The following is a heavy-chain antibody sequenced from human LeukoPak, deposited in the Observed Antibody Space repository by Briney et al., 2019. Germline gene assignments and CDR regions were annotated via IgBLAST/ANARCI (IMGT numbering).Heavy chain of an antibody. CDR3: VRDGWTYRLDY. CDR2: IRYDGNDK. V-gene: IGHV3-30*02. D-gene: IGHD3/OR15-3a*01. CDR1: GFSLSTYS. J-gene: IGHJ4*02. Sequence: PGGSLRLSCAVSGFSLSTYSMHWVRQAPGKGLEWVAFIRYDGNDKYYADSMKGRFTISRDDSKNTLYLQMNSLGPEDTAVYYCVRDGWTYRLDYWGQGTLVAVSP.